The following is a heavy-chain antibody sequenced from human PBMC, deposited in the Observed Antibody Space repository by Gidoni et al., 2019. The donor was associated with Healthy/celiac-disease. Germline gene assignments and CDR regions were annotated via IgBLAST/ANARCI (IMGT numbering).Heavy chain of an antibody. CDR3: AVAVAGPLFEYFQH. V-gene: IGHV4-59*01. J-gene: IGHJ1*01. CDR1: GGSISSYY. Sequence: QVQLQESGPGLVKPSETLSLTCTASGGSISSYYWSWIRQPPGKGLEWIGYIYYSGSTNYNPSLKSRVTISVDTSKNQFSLKLSSVTAADTAVYYCAVAVAGPLFEYFQHWGQGTLVTVSS. D-gene: IGHD6-19*01. CDR2: IYYSGST.